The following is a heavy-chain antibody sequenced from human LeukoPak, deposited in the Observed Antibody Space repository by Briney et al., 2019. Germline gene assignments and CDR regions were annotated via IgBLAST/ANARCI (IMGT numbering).Heavy chain of an antibody. CDR1: GGTFSSYA. J-gene: IGHJ4*02. Sequence: SVKVSCKASGGTFSSYAISWVRQAPGQGLEWMGGIIPIFGAAYYAQNFQGRVTITTDESTSTAYMELSSLRSDDTAVYYCARDPSYSSSWYGLGPPDYWGQGTLVTVSS. CDR3: ARDPSYSSSWYGLGPPDY. V-gene: IGHV1-69*05. CDR2: IIPIFGAA. D-gene: IGHD6-13*01.